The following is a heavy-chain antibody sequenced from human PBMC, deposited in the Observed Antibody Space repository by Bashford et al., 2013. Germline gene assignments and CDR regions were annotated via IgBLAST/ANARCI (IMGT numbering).Heavy chain of an antibody. CDR2: THYSGST. V-gene: IGHV4-39*01. CDR3: ARQLGYCDSDSCYFALDV. D-gene: IGHD2-21*02. J-gene: IGHJ6*02. Sequence: SETLSLTCTVSGDSISSSPYYWGWIRQSPGKGLVWIGTTHYSGSTYYNPSLKSRVTISVDTSKNQFSLKVTSVTAADTAVYYCARQLGYCDSDSCYFALDVWGQGTTVTVSS. CDR1: GDSISSSPYY.